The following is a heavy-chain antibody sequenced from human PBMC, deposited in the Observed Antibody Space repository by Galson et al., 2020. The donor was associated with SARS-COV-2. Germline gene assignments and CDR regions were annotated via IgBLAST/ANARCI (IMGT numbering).Heavy chain of an antibody. Sequence: GGSLRLSCAASGFTFSSYAMHWVRQAPGKGLEWVAVISYDGSNKYYADSVKGRFTISRDNSKNTLYLQMYSLRAEDTAVYYCARDRSANYYYGMDVWGQGTTVTVSS. V-gene: IGHV3-30-3*01. CDR3: ARDRSANYYYGMDV. CDR1: GFTFSSYA. J-gene: IGHJ6*02. CDR2: ISYDGSNK.